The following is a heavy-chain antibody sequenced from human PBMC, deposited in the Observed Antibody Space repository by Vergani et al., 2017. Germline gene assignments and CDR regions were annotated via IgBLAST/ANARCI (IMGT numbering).Heavy chain of an antibody. D-gene: IGHD3-10*01. CDR3: ARDARSGPDYYYYGMDV. Sequence: QVQLQESGPGLVKPSETLSLTCTVSGGSISSYYWSWIRQPPGKGLEWIGYIYYSGSTNYNPSLKSRVTISVDTSKNQFSLKLSSVTAADTAVYYCARDARSGPDYYYYGMDVWGQGTTVTVSS. J-gene: IGHJ6*02. CDR1: GGSISSYY. CDR2: IYYSGST. V-gene: IGHV4-59*01.